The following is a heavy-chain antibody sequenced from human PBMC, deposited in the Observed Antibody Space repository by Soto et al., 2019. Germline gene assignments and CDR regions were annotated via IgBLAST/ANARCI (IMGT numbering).Heavy chain of an antibody. CDR3: AKDYDVLTGPSAFFGLDV. CDR2: INWNSGTT. Sequence: GGSLRLSCAASGFTFSSYALHWVRQRPGKGLEWVSGINWNSGTTAYADSVKGRFTISRDNARKSVYLQMDSLRVEDTALYYCAKDYDVLTGPSAFFGLDVWGQGTTVTVSS. J-gene: IGHJ6*02. D-gene: IGHD3-9*01. CDR1: GFTFSSYA. V-gene: IGHV3-9*01.